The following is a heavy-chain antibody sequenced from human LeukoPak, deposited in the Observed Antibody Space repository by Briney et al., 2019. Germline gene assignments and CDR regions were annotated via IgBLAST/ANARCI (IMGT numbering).Heavy chain of an antibody. CDR3: PQWGDCYVLPGYYVPDF. Sequence: GASLRLSCAASGFIFSNYAMSWVPPAPGQGLEWVSDITGSGGNTYYADSVKGRFTISRDNSRNSLYLQMISLRAEDTAVYYCPQWGDCYVLPGYYVPDFWGPGTLVTVSS. CDR1: GFIFSNYA. J-gene: IGHJ4*02. D-gene: IGHD3-9*01. V-gene: IGHV3-23*01. CDR2: ITGSGGNT.